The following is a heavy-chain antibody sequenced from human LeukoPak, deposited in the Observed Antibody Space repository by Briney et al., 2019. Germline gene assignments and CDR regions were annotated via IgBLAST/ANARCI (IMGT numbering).Heavy chain of an antibody. CDR2: INPNSGGT. Sequence: ASVKVSCKASGYTFTGYYMHWVRQAPGQGLEWMGRINPNSGGTNYAQKFQGRVTMTRDTSISTAYMELSRLRSDDTAVYYSARESVISGSYIYYYYMDVWGKGTTVTVSS. V-gene: IGHV1-2*06. J-gene: IGHJ6*03. CDR1: GYTFTGYY. D-gene: IGHD1-26*01. CDR3: ARESVISGSYIYYYYMDV.